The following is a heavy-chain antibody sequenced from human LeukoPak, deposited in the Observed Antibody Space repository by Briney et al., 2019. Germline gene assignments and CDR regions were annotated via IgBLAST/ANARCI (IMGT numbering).Heavy chain of an antibody. J-gene: IGHJ4*02. D-gene: IGHD4-17*01. CDR2: ISAYNGNT. Sequence: SYXXSWXRXAXXXXXXWMGWISAYNGNTNYAPKLQGRVTMTTDTSTSTAYMELRSLRSDDTAVYYCARGWSTVPTDYWGQGTLVTVSS. CDR1: SYX. CDR3: ARGWSTVPTDY. V-gene: IGHV1-18*04.